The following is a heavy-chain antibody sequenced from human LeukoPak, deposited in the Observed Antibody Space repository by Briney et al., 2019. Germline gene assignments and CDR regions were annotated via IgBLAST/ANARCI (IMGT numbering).Heavy chain of an antibody. CDR3: ARVSGATITTYYGIDV. V-gene: IGHV4-59*01. Sequence: SETLSLTCTVSGGAISSYYWSWIRQPPGKGLEWIGHISHSGSTNYNPSLNGRLIISIDTSANQFSLKLSSVTAADTVVYYCARVSGATITTYYGIDVWGQGTTVTVSS. CDR2: ISHSGST. J-gene: IGHJ6*02. D-gene: IGHD5-24*01. CDR1: GGAISSYY.